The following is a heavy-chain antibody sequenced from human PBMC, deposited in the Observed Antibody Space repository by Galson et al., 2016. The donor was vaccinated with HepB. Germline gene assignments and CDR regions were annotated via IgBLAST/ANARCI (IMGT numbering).Heavy chain of an antibody. D-gene: IGHD3-16*01. J-gene: IGHJ4*02. CDR1: GDSIMKTGYS. V-gene: IGHV4-30-2*01. CDR3: AAMEVVSIWGMDS. CDR2: IYSSGTT. Sequence: TLSLTCTVSGDSIMKTGYSWNWLRQPPGKGLEWIGYIYSSGTTHYTPSLRGRVDISFDRNKNQFSLQLFSLTAADTAVYYCAAMEVVSIWGMDSWGQGALVTVSS.